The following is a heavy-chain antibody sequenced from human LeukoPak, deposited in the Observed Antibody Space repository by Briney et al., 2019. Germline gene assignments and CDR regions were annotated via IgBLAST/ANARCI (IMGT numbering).Heavy chain of an antibody. V-gene: IGHV1-69*05. J-gene: IGHJ6*03. CDR1: GGTFSSYA. Sequence: SVKVSCKASGGTFSSYAISWVRHAPGQGLEWMGGIIPIFGTANYAQKFQGRVTITTDESTSTAYMELSSLRSEDTAVYYCAGTTVTTGVYYYYYMDVWGKGTTVTVSS. D-gene: IGHD4-11*01. CDR3: AGTTVTTGVYYYYYMDV. CDR2: IIPIFGTA.